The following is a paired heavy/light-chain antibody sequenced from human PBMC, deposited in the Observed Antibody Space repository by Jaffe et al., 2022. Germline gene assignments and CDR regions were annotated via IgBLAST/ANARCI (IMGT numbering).Light chain of an antibody. Sequence: DIQMTQSPSAMSASVGDRVTITCRASQGISNYLAWFQQKPGKVPKRLIYASSSLQSGVPSRFSGSGSGTEFTLTISSLQPEDFATYYCLQHNSYPYTFGQGTKLEIK. CDR1: QGISNY. J-gene: IGKJ2*01. V-gene: IGKV1-17*03. CDR2: ASS. CDR3: LQHNSYPYT.
Heavy chain of an antibody. CDR2: INPSGGST. J-gene: IGHJ4*02. D-gene: IGHD5-12*01. Sequence: QVQLVQSGAEVKKPGASVKVSCKASGYTFTSYYMHWVRQAPGQGLEWMGIINPSGGSTSYAQKFQGRVTMTRDTSTSTVYMELSSLRSEDTAVYYCARDQFSGYDLVPAENDYWGQGTLVTVSS. V-gene: IGHV1-46*01. CDR3: ARDQFSGYDLVPAENDY. CDR1: GYTFTSYY.